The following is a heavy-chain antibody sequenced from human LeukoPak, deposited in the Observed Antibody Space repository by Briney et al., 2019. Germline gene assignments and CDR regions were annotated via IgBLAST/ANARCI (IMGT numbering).Heavy chain of an antibody. J-gene: IGHJ4*02. D-gene: IGHD1-26*01. CDR3: ANAREPPYRGIYYYFES. V-gene: IGHV4-59*01. Sequence: SETLSLTCTVSGDSITTSYWSWTRQPPGKGLEWIGYIYYSGNTNYNPSLRSRVTISVDTSKSQFSLHLTSVTAADTAVYYCANAREPPYRGIYYYFESWGQGTLVTVSS. CDR1: GDSITTSY. CDR2: IYYSGNT.